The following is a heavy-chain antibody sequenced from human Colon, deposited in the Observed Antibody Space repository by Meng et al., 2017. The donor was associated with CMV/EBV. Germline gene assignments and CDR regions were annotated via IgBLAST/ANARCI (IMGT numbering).Heavy chain of an antibody. CDR2: MNPNSGNT. J-gene: IGHJ6*02. V-gene: IGHV1-8*01. D-gene: IGHD2-2*01. CDR3: ARGSSLYYYYYYGMDV. CDR1: GYTFTSYD. Sequence: ASVKVSCKASGYTFTSYDINWVRQATGQGLEWIGWMNPNSGNTGYAQKFQGRVTMTRNTSISTAYMELSSLRSEDTAVYYRARGSSLYYYYYYGMDVWGQGTTVTVSS.